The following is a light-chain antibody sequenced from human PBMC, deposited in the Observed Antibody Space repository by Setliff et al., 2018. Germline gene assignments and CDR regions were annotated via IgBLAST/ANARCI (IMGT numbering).Light chain of an antibody. CDR3: SSYTVGSSLSV. Sequence: QSVLTQHASVSGSPGQSITFSCTGSSSDVGGYDYVSWYQQHPGKAPKLLIYDVTNRPSGVYNRFSGSKYGNTASLTISGLQAEDEAEYFCSSYTVGSSLSVFGTGTKGTV. J-gene: IGLJ1*01. CDR1: SSDVGGYDY. CDR2: DVT. V-gene: IGLV2-14*03.